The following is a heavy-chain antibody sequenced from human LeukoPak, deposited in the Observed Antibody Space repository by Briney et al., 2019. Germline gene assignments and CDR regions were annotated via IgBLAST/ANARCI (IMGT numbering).Heavy chain of an antibody. J-gene: IGHJ6*03. V-gene: IGHV3-11*04. Sequence: GGSLRLSCVASGFIFSDYYMSWIRQAPGKGLEWVSTIKGTGLTTYYADSVKGRFTISRDNAKNSLFLQMGSLRADDTAIYYCARAGELRYMDVWGKGTAVTVSS. CDR1: GFIFSDYY. D-gene: IGHD3-16*01. CDR2: IKGTGLTT. CDR3: ARAGELRYMDV.